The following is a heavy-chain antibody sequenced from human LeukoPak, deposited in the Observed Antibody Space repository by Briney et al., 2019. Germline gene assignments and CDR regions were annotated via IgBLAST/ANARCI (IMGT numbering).Heavy chain of an antibody. V-gene: IGHV4-59*01. CDR2: IYYSGST. CDR3: AGRYSSSWYSYYYYGMDV. D-gene: IGHD6-13*01. Sequence: SETLSLTCTVSGGSISSYYWSWIRQPPGKGLEWIGYIYYSGSTNYNPSLKSRVTISVDTSKSQFSLKLSSVTAADTAVYYCAGRYSSSWYSYYYYGMDVWGQGTTVTVSS. J-gene: IGHJ6*02. CDR1: GGSISSYY.